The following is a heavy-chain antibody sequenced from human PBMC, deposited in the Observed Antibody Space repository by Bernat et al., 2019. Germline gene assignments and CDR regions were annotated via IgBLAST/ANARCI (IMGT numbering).Heavy chain of an antibody. CDR1: GFTFSSYS. Sequence: EVQLVESGGGLVKPGGSLRLSCAASGFTFSSYSINWVRQAPGKGLEWVSSISSSSSYIYYADSVKGRFTISRDNAKNSLYLQMNSLRAEDTAVYYCARVWKGYYYDSSGYYPRHFDYWGQGTLVTVSS. D-gene: IGHD3-22*01. CDR2: ISSSSSYI. J-gene: IGHJ4*02. V-gene: IGHV3-21*01. CDR3: ARVWKGYYYDSSGYYPRHFDY.